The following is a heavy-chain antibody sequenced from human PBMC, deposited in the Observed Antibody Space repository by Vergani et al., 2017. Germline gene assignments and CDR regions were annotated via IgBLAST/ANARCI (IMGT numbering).Heavy chain of an antibody. CDR3: ARAGRGYSYGVDY. CDR1: GGSISSGSYY. Sequence: QVQLQESGPGLVKPSQTLSLTCTVSGGSISSGSYYWSWIRQPAGKGLEWIGRIYTSGSTNYNPSLKSRVTISVDTSKNQFSLKLSSVTAADTAVYYCARAGRGYSYGVDYWGQGTLVTVSS. J-gene: IGHJ4*02. CDR2: IYTSGST. D-gene: IGHD5-18*01. V-gene: IGHV4-61*02.